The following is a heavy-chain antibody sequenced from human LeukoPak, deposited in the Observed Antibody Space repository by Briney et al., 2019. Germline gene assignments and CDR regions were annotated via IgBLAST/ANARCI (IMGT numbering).Heavy chain of an antibody. V-gene: IGHV3-23*01. CDR1: GFTFTTYA. Sequence: PGGSLRLSCAASGFTFTTYAMTWVRQAPGKGLEWVSGISESGTNTYNADSVRGRFTISGDNSKNTLFLQMNSLRAEDTAVYYCARSPAGLQRTYSGYGPLDYWGQGTLVTVSS. D-gene: IGHD5-12*01. CDR3: ARSPAGLQRTYSGYGPLDY. CDR2: ISESGTNT. J-gene: IGHJ4*02.